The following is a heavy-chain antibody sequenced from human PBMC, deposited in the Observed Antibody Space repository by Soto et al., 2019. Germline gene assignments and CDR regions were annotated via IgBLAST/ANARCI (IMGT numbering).Heavy chain of an antibody. CDR3: ARVAYYYDSSGYYGPFDY. D-gene: IGHD3-22*01. CDR1: GYTFTGYY. CDR2: INPNSGGT. Sequence: ASVKVSCKASGYTFTGYYMHWVREAPGQGLEWMGWINPNSGGTNYAQKFQGRVTMTRDTSISTAYMELSRLRSDDTAVYYCARVAYYYDSSGYYGPFDYWGQGTLVTVSS. J-gene: IGHJ4*02. V-gene: IGHV1-2*02.